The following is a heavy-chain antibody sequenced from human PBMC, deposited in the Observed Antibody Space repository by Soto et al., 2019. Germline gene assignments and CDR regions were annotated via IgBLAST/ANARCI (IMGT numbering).Heavy chain of an antibody. V-gene: IGHV4-59*01. CDR3: ARSVHPYYYDSSGFYFDY. D-gene: IGHD3-22*01. CDR1: ADSISNYY. J-gene: IGHJ4*02. Sequence: SETLSLTCTVSADSISNYYWSWIRQPPGKGPEWIGYISYSGSAKYSPSLKSRVTISVDTSKNQFPLKLSSLTAADTAVYYCARSVHPYYYDSSGFYFDYWGQGTLVTVSS. CDR2: ISYSGSA.